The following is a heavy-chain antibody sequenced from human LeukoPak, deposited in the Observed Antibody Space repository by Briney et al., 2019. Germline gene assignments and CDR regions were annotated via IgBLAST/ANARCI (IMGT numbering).Heavy chain of an antibody. J-gene: IGHJ4*02. CDR2: INPSGGST. Sequence: ASVKVSCKASGYTFTSYYMHWVRQAPGEGLEWMGIINPSGGSTTYAQKFQGRVTMTRDMSTSTVYMELSSLRSEDTAVYYCAREAHNYYGSGSPALHFDSWGQGTLVTVSS. D-gene: IGHD3-10*01. CDR3: AREAHNYYGSGSPALHFDS. V-gene: IGHV1-46*01. CDR1: GYTFTSYY.